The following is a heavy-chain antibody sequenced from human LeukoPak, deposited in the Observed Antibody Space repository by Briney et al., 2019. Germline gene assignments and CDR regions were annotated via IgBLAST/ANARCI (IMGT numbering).Heavy chain of an antibody. CDR3: ARGGSGSYFSWLDP. Sequence: ASVEVSCKASGYTFTGYYIHWVRQAPGQRLECTGWINPNSGGTNYAQKLQGRVTMTRDTSISTAYMEVSRLRSDDTAVYYCARGGSGSYFSWLDPWGQGTLVTVSS. V-gene: IGHV1-2*02. D-gene: IGHD3-10*01. CDR1: GYTFTGYY. CDR2: INPNSGGT. J-gene: IGHJ5*02.